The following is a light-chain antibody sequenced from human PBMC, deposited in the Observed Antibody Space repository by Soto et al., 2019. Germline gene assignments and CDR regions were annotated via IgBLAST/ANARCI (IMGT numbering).Light chain of an antibody. CDR1: QSASSY. J-gene: IGKJ5*01. Sequence: EIGLSQSPVTVSLCPGERATRSCRASQSASSYLAWYQQKPGQAPRLLIYDASNRATGIPARFSGSGSGTDFTLTISSLEPEDFAVYYCQQRDNWPITFGQGTRLEIK. CDR2: DAS. V-gene: IGKV3-11*01. CDR3: QQRDNWPIT.